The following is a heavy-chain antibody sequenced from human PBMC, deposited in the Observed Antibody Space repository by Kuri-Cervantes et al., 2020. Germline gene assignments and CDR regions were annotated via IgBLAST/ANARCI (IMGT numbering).Heavy chain of an antibody. V-gene: IGHV4-61*02. CDR3: ARELMVRGVITFNWFDP. D-gene: IGHD3-10*01. Sequence: LRLSCTVSGGSISSGSYYWSWIRQPAGKGLEWIGRIYTSGSTNYNPSLKSRVTISVDTSKNQFSLKLSSVTAADTAVYYCARELMVRGVITFNWFDPWGQGTLVTVSS. CDR2: IYTSGST. J-gene: IGHJ5*02. CDR1: GGSISSGSYY.